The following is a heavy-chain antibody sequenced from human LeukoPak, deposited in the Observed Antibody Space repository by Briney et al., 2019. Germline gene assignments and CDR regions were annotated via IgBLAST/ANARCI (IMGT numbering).Heavy chain of an antibody. D-gene: IGHD3-22*01. CDR2: IYYSGSA. CDR1: GGSISSGGYY. Sequence: SQTLSLTCTVSGGSISSGGYYWSWIRQHPGKGLEWIGYIYYSGSAYYNPSLKSRVTISVDTSKNQFSLKLSSVTAADTAVYYCARGYDSSGYRYWGQGTLVTVSS. J-gene: IGHJ4*02. V-gene: IGHV4-31*03. CDR3: ARGYDSSGYRY.